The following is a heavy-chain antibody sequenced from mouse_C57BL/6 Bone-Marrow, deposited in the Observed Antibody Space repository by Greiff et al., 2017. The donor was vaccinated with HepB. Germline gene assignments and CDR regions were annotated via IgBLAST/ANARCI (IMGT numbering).Heavy chain of an antibody. CDR2: IRNKANNHAT. CDR3: TRDDGNLYAMDY. J-gene: IGHJ4*01. CDR1: GFTFSDAW. D-gene: IGHD2-1*01. V-gene: IGHV6-6*01. Sequence: EVQVVESGGGLVQPGGSMKLSCAASGFTFSDAWMDWVRQSPEKGLEWVAEIRNKANNHATYYAASVKGRLTISRDDSTSSVYLQMNSLRAEDTGIYYCTRDDGNLYAMDYWGQGTSVTVSS.